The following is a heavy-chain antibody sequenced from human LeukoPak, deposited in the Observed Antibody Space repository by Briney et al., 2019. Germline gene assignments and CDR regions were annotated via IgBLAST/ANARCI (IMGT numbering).Heavy chain of an antibody. D-gene: IGHD1-26*01. Sequence: SEALSLTCTVSGGSISSYYWSWIRQPPGKGLEWIGYIYYSGSTNYNPSLKSRVTISVDTSKNQFSLRLSSVTAADTAVYYCAREGSGSYVNWFDPWGQGTLVTVSS. J-gene: IGHJ5*02. CDR1: GGSISSYY. CDR3: AREGSGSYVNWFDP. CDR2: IYYSGST. V-gene: IGHV4-59*01.